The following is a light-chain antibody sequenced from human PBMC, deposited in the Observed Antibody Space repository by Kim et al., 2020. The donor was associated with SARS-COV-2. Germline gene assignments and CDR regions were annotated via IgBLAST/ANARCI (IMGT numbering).Light chain of an antibody. J-gene: IGKJ1*01. Sequence: EIVLTQSPGTLSLSPGERATLSCRAGQSVSSNYLAWYQQKPGQPPRLLIYDGSTRATGIPDRFSGSGSGTDFTLTISRLEPEDFAVYYCQQFGGSPTWTFGQGTKVDIK. V-gene: IGKV3-20*01. CDR1: QSVSSNY. CDR2: DGS. CDR3: QQFGGSPTWT.